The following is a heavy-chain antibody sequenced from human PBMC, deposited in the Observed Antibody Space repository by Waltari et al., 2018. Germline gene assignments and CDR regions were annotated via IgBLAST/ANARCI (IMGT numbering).Heavy chain of an antibody. V-gene: IGHV4-59*01. CDR1: GGSISSYY. CDR2: IYYSGST. D-gene: IGHD1-26*01. J-gene: IGHJ3*02. CDR3: ARVGGSYSIVDI. Sequence: QVQLQESGPGLVKPSETLSLTCTVSGGSISSYYWSWIRQPPGKGLEWIGYIYYSGSTNYNPALKSRGTISVDTSKNQFSLKLSSVTAADTAVYYCARVGGSYSIVDIWGQGTMGTVSS.